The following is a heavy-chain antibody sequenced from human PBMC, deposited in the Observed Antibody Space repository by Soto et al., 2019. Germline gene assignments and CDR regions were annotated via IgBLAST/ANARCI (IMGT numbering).Heavy chain of an antibody. D-gene: IGHD3-3*01. CDR1: GYTFNNYG. CDR2: IGTHNGDT. J-gene: IGHJ5*02. CDR3: AMDWRGAEGFDP. Sequence: QVQLVQSGTEVKKPGASVKVSCKASGYTFNNYGFSWVRQAPGQGLEWVGWIGTHNGDTTYAQSFQGRVTMTIDTSTTTSGLELTSLTFDDTAVYFCAMDWRGAEGFDPWGQGTLVIVSS. V-gene: IGHV1-18*01.